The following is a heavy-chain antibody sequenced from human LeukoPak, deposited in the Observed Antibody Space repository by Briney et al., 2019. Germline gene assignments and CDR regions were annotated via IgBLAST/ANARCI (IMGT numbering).Heavy chain of an antibody. CDR3: ARDGMVVNAFDI. J-gene: IGHJ3*02. CDR2: IYYSGST. D-gene: IGHD2-15*01. CDR1: GGSISSYY. V-gene: IGHV4-59*01. Sequence: SETLSLTCTVFGGSISSYYWSWIRQPPGKGLEWIGYIYYSGSTNYNPSLKSRVTISVDTSKNQFSLKLSSVTAADTAVYYCARDGMVVNAFDIWGQGTMVTVSS.